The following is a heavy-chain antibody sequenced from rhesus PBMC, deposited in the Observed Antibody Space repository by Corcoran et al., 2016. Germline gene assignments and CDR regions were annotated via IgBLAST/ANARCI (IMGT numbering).Heavy chain of an antibody. D-gene: IGHD2-39*02. Sequence: QLQLQEAGPGLVKPSETLSLTCAVLGDSITSYYWSWIRQPPGKALEWIGRISGSGGTTDYNPSLKSRVTISTDTSKNQFSLRLTSVTAADTAVYYCARQGYTDHLGGLDSWGQGVVVTVSS. V-gene: IGHV4-173*01. CDR2: ISGSGGTT. J-gene: IGHJ6*01. CDR3: ARQGYTDHLGGLDS. CDR1: GDSITSYY.